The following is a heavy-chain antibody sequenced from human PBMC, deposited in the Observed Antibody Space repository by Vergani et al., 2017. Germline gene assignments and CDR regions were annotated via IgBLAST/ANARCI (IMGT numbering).Heavy chain of an antibody. CDR1: GFTFSSYA. D-gene: IGHD3-22*01. CDR3: VKDRAYYYDSSGALDY. CDR2: ISSNGGST. V-gene: IGHV3-64D*06. Sequence: EVQLVESGGGLVQPGGSLRLSCSASGFTFSSYAMHWVRQAPGKGLEYVSAISSNGGSTYYADSVKGRFTISRDNSTNTLYLQMSSLRAEDTAVYYCVKDRAYYYDSSGALDYWGQGTLVTVSS. J-gene: IGHJ4*02.